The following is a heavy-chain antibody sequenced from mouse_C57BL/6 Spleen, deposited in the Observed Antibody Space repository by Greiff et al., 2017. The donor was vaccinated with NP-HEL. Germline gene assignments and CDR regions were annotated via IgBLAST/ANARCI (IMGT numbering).Heavy chain of an antibody. CDR3: ARYYYGSPFAY. Sequence: QVQLQQPGAELVRPGTSVKLSCKASGYTFTSYWMPWVKQRPGQGLEWIGVIDPSDSYTNYNQKFKGKATLTVDTSSSSAYMQLSSLTSEDSAVYYCARYYYGSPFAYWGQGTLVTVSA. J-gene: IGHJ3*01. CDR2: IDPSDSYT. D-gene: IGHD1-1*01. CDR1: GYTFTSYW. V-gene: IGHV1-59*01.